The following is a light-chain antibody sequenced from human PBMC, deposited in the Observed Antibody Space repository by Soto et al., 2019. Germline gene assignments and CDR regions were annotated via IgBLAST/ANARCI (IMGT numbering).Light chain of an antibody. CDR1: TGAVTSGHY. V-gene: IGLV7-46*01. CDR2: DTS. CDR3: LLSYSGARV. Sequence: QAVVTQEPSLTVSPGGTVTLTCGSSTGAVTSGHYPYWFQQKPGQAPRTLINDTSNTHSWTPARFSGSLLGGKAALTLSGAQPEDEAEYYCLLSYSGARVFGGGTNLTVL. J-gene: IGLJ2*01.